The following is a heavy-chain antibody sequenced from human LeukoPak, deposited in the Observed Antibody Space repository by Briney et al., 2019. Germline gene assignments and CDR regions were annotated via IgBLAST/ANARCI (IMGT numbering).Heavy chain of an antibody. CDR2: ISGSGGST. V-gene: IGHV3-23*01. J-gene: IGHJ5*02. CDR3: AKLNVVVTAIPCWFDH. Sequence: GGSLRLSCAVSGFTLSNYAMSWVRQTPGKGLEWVSAISGSGGSTYYADSVKGRFTISRDNSKNTLYLQMNSLRAEDTAVYYCAKLNVVVTAIPCWFDHWGQGTLVTVSS. CDR1: GFTLSNYA. D-gene: IGHD2-21*02.